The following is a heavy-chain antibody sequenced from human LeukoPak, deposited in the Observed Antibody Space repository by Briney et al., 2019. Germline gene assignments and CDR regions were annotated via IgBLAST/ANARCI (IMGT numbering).Heavy chain of an antibody. CDR3: AKSYRRAIWDRQNNWLDP. CDR2: LSDSGDST. D-gene: IGHD2-2*02. J-gene: IGHJ5*02. CDR1: GFTFTNYA. Sequence: GGSLRLSCEASGFTFTNYAMSWVRRAPGKGLEGVSSLSDSGDSTYYADSVKGRFTISRDNSKNTLYLQMNNLRDEDTAEYYCAKSYRRAIWDRQNNWLDPWGQGTLVTVSS. V-gene: IGHV3-23*01.